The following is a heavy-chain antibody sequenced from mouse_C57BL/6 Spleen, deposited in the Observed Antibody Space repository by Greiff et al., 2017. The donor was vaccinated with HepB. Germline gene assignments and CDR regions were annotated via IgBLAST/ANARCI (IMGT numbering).Heavy chain of an antibody. Sequence: QVQLQQSGAELVKPGASVKLSCKASGYTFTSYWMHWVKQRPGRGLEWIGRIDPNSGGTKYNEKFKSKATLTVDKPSSTAYMQLSSLTSEDSAVYYCARRGSTVVATGDAMDYWGQGTSVTVSS. CDR3: ARRGSTVVATGDAMDY. J-gene: IGHJ4*01. CDR2: IDPNSGGT. V-gene: IGHV1-72*01. D-gene: IGHD1-1*01. CDR1: GYTFTSYW.